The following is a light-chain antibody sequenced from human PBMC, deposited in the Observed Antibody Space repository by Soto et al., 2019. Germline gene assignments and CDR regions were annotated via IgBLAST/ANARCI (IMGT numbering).Light chain of an antibody. CDR3: QQYNSYPWT. CDR2: KAS. J-gene: IGKJ1*01. CDR1: QSISSW. Sequence: DIPMTQSPSTLSASVGDRVTITCRASQSISSWLAWYQQKPGKAPKLLIYKASSLESGVPSRFSGSGSETEVTLTISSLQPDDFATYYCQQYNSYPWTFGQGTKVEIK. V-gene: IGKV1-5*03.